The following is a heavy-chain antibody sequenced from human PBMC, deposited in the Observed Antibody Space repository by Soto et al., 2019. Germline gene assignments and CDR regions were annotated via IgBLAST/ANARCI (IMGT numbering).Heavy chain of an antibody. CDR2: INGDGSRI. CDR3: ARVIKNKYGMDV. Sequence: EVQLVESGGGLVQPGGSLRLSCAASGFTFTDYWIHWVRRAPGKGLVWVSRINGDGSRISQADSVKGRFTISRDNAQSTVYLQINRLRVEDTAVYYCARVIKNKYGMDVWGQGTTFTVSS. CDR1: GFTFTDYW. J-gene: IGHJ6*02. V-gene: IGHV3-74*01. D-gene: IGHD2-21*01.